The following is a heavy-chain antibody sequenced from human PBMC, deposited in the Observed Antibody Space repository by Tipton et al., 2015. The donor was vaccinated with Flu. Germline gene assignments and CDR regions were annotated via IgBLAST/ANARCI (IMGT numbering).Heavy chain of an antibody. CDR3: ARGAPYYYGMDV. CDR1: RDSITNYH. J-gene: IGHJ6*02. CDR2: IYATGST. D-gene: IGHD3-16*01. V-gene: IGHV4-4*07. Sequence: TLSLTCTISRDSITNYHWSWIRQAAGRGLEWIGRIYATGSTNYNPSLKSRVTMSVDTSKNQFSLNLTSVTAADTAVYYCARGAPYYYGMDVWGQGTTGTVSS.